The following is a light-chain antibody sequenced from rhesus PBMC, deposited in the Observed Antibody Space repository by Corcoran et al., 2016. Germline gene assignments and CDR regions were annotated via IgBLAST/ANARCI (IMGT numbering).Light chain of an antibody. V-gene: IGKV1-46*01. CDR1: QSFSSS. Sequence: DIQMTQSPSSLSASVGDTVTITCRASQSFSSSLAWYQQKPGQAPKLLIYSASSLQSGVPSRFSGSKSGTDFTLTISSLQPEDIASYYCQQYYSYPYSFGQGTKVEIK. CDR3: QQYYSYPYS. J-gene: IGKJ2*01. CDR2: SAS.